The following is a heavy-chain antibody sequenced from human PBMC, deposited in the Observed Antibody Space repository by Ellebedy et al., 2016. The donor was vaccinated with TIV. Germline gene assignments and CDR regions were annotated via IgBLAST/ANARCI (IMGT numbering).Heavy chain of an antibody. CDR1: GGTFSSYA. Sequence: SVKVSXXASGGTFSSYAISWVRQAPGQGLDWMGGIIPIFGTANYAQKFQGRVTITADKSTSTAYMELSSLRSEDTAVYYCARDLAAAGRNYWGQGTLVTVSS. V-gene: IGHV1-69*06. J-gene: IGHJ4*02. CDR2: IIPIFGTA. CDR3: ARDLAAAGRNY. D-gene: IGHD6-13*01.